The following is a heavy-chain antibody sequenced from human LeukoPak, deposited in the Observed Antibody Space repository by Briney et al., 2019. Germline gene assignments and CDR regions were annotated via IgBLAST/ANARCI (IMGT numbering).Heavy chain of an antibody. Sequence: PGGSLRLSCAASGFTFSSYAMSWVRQAPGKGLEWGSAISGSGGSTYYADSVKGRFTISRDNSKNTLYLQMNSLRAEDTAVYYCAKDIVVVPAAMTHFQHWGQGTLVTVSS. D-gene: IGHD2-2*01. J-gene: IGHJ1*01. CDR1: GFTFSSYA. CDR2: ISGSGGST. CDR3: AKDIVVVPAAMTHFQH. V-gene: IGHV3-23*01.